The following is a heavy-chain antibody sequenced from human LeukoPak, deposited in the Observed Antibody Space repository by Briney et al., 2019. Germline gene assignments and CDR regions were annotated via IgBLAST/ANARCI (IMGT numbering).Heavy chain of an antibody. CDR3: ARSRGAGPGAYFDY. D-gene: IGHD6-19*01. V-gene: IGHV3-7*05. J-gene: IGHJ4*02. CDR1: GFTSSSYW. CDR2: IKQDGSEK. Sequence: PGGSLRVSCAASGFTSSSYWMSWVRHVPGGGLEWVANIKQDGSEKNYVDSVKGRFTISRDNAKKSLYLQMNSLRAEDTAVYYCARSRGAGPGAYFDYWGQGTLVTVTS.